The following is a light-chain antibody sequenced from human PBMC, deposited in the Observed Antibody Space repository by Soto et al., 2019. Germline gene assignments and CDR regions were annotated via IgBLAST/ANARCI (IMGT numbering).Light chain of an antibody. V-gene: IGLV2-8*01. Sequence: QSALTQPPSASGSPRQSVTISCTGTSSDVGGYNYVSWYQHHPDKAPKLIIYEVYKRPSGVPDRFSGSKSGNTASLTVSGLQAEDEAEYYCSSYAASDSFVVFGGGTKVTVL. CDR3: SSYAASDSFVV. CDR2: EVY. CDR1: SSDVGGYNY. J-gene: IGLJ2*01.